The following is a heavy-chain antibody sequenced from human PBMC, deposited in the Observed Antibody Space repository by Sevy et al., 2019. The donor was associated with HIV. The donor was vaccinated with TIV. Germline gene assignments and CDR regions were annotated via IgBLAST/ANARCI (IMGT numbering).Heavy chain of an antibody. CDR2: FDPEDGET. J-gene: IGHJ6*02. Sequence: ASVKVSCKVSRYSLSEISMHWVRQAPGKGLEWMGGFDPEDGETIYAQKFQGRVTMTEDTSKDTAYMELRRLTSEDTAEYYCATLDFWSDHPFYGTDVWGQGTTVTVSS. D-gene: IGHD3-3*01. CDR1: RYSLSEIS. V-gene: IGHV1-24*01. CDR3: ATLDFWSDHPFYGTDV.